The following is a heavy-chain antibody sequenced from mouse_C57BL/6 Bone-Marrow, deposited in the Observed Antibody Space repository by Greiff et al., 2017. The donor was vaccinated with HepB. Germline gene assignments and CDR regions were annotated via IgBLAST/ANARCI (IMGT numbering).Heavy chain of an antibody. CDR1: GYTFTSYW. CDR3: ARDYGSSYHAMDY. CDR2: ITHNSGST. V-gene: IGHV1-64*01. J-gene: IGHJ4*01. Sequence: VQLQQPGAELVKPGASLKLSCKASGYTFTSYWMHWVKQKPGQGLEWIGMITHNSGSTNYNEKFKRKATLTVDKASSTAYMQLSRLTSEDSAFYYCARDYGSSYHAMDYWGQGTSDTVTS. D-gene: IGHD1-1*01.